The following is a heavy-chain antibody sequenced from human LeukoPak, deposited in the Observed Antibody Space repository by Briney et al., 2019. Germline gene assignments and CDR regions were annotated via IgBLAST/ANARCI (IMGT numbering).Heavy chain of an antibody. Sequence: PGGSLRLSCTASGFTFGDYAMSWVRQAPGKGLEWVGFIRSKVYGGTTEYAASVKGRFTISRDDSKSIAYLQMNSLKTEDTAVYYCTRDDYGRFDYWGQGTLVTVSS. CDR3: TRDDYGRFDY. V-gene: IGHV3-49*04. CDR2: IRSKVYGGTT. D-gene: IGHD4-17*01. CDR1: GFTFGDYA. J-gene: IGHJ4*02.